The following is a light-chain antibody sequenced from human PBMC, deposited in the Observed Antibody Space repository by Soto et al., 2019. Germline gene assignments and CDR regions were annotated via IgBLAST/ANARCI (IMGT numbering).Light chain of an antibody. V-gene: IGLV2-23*01. CDR1: SSDVGNYNL. CDR3: CSYAGSATWV. J-gene: IGLJ3*02. CDR2: EAS. Sequence: QSALTQPASVSGSPGQSITISCTGTSSDVGNYNLVSWYQQHPGTAPELIIYEASQRPSGVSDRFSASKSGNTASLTISGLKDEDEAHYYCCSYAGSATWVFGGGTKLTVL.